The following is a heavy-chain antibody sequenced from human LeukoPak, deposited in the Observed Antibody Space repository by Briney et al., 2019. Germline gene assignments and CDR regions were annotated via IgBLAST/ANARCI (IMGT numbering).Heavy chain of an antibody. CDR1: GFSFSTNW. V-gene: IGHV3-74*01. Sequence: PGGSLRLSCAASGFSFSTNWMHWVRQAPGKGLVWVSRINSDGSSTGYADSVKGRFTVSRDNAKSTLYLQMNSLGAEDTAVYYCARGIGVTPNWFYPWGQGTLVTVSS. D-gene: IGHD3-16*01. CDR2: INSDGSST. J-gene: IGHJ5*02. CDR3: ARGIGVTPNWFYP.